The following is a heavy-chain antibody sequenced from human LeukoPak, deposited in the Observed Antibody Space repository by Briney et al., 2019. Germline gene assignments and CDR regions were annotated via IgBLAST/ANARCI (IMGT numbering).Heavy chain of an antibody. CDR3: AKDNWKFGGYFGY. V-gene: IGHV3-30*02. Sequence: GGSLRLSCAASGFTYTTYGMHWVRQAPGKGLEWVAFLRSDGTNIYYADSVKGRFTISRDNAKNTLYLQMTRLRPEHTSLYYCAKDNWKFGGYFGYWGQGVLVTVSS. CDR1: GFTYTTYG. CDR2: LRSDGTNI. D-gene: IGHD3-3*01. J-gene: IGHJ4*02.